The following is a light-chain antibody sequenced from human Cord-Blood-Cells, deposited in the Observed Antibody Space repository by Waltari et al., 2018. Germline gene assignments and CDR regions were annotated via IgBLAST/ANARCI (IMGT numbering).Light chain of an antibody. CDR3: CSYAGSSTLV. CDR2: EGS. CDR1: SSHVGSYNL. J-gene: IGLJ3*02. Sequence: QSALTPPASVSGSPGQSITISCTGTSSHVGSYNLVSWYQQHPGKAPKLMIYEGSKRPSGVSNRFSGSKSGNTASLTISGLQAEDESDYYCCSYAGSSTLVFGGGTKLTVL. V-gene: IGLV2-23*01.